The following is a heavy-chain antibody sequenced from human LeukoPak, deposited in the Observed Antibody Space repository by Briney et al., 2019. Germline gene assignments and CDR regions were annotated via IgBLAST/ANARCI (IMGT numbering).Heavy chain of an antibody. CDR3: VSPRGFSYGYFDY. Sequence: SETLSLTCTVSGGSISSSSAYWGWIRQPPGKGLEWIGSICYSKNTYYNPSLKSRATISADTSKNQFSLTLGSVSATDTAVYYCVSPRGFSYGYFDYWGQGTLVTVSS. CDR2: ICYSKNT. V-gene: IGHV4-39*01. D-gene: IGHD5-18*01. J-gene: IGHJ4*02. CDR1: GGSISSSSAY.